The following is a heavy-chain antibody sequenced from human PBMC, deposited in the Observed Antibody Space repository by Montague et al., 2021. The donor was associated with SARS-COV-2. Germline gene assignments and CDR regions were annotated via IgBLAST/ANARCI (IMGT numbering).Heavy chain of an antibody. Sequence: SETLSLTCTVSGGSISSYYWSWIRRPPGKGLEWIGYIYYSGSTNYNPSLKSRVTISVDTSKNQFSLKLSSVTAADTAVYYCARVFPRWLQLDPYFDYWGQGTLVTVSS. J-gene: IGHJ4*02. CDR3: ARVFPRWLQLDPYFDY. CDR1: GGSISSYY. CDR2: IYYSGST. D-gene: IGHD5-24*01. V-gene: IGHV4-59*01.